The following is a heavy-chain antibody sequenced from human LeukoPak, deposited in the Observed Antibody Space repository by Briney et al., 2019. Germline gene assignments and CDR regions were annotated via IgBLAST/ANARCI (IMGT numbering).Heavy chain of an antibody. CDR1: GYTFTSYD. V-gene: IGHV1-8*01. CDR3: ARSPHALFNWNDGPRFDY. J-gene: IGHJ4*02. D-gene: IGHD1-1*01. CDR2: MNPNSGKT. Sequence: ASVKVSCKASGYTFTSYDINWVRQATGQGLEWMGWMNPNSGKTDYAQKFQGRVTMTRNTSISTAYMELSSLRSEDTAVYYCARSPHALFNWNDGPRFDYWGQGTLVTVSS.